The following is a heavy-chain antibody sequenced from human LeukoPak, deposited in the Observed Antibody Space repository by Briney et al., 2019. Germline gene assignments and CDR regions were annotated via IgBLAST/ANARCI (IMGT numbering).Heavy chain of an antibody. Sequence: TGGSLRLSCAVSGFTFSSYAMSWVRQAPGKGLEWVSAISGSGGGTYYADSVKGRFTISRDNSKNTLYLQMNSLRAEDTAVYYCAKIFGITMIVVVTGIDCWGQGTLVTVSS. CDR2: ISGSGGGT. V-gene: IGHV3-23*01. J-gene: IGHJ4*02. CDR3: AKIFGITMIVVVTGIDC. CDR1: GFTFSSYA. D-gene: IGHD3-22*01.